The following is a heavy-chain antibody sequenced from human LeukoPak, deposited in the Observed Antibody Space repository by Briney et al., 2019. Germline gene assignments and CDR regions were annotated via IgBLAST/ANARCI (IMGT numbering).Heavy chain of an antibody. CDR1: GASFSSGDQY. D-gene: IGHD3-22*01. Sequence: SQTLSLTCTVSGASFSSGDQYWNWIRQSPGKGLEWIGSNHPSGTLYNNPSLESRVTMSMDTSKNQFSLNLNSVTAADTAVYFCSRGLDSRKLGYWGQGTLVTVSS. V-gene: IGHV4-31*03. CDR2: NHPSGTL. J-gene: IGHJ4*02. CDR3: SRGLDSRKLGY.